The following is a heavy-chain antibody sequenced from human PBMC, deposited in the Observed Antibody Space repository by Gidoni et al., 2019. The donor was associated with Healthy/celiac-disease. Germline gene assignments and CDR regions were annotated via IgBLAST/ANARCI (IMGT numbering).Heavy chain of an antibody. V-gene: IGHV2-5*01. J-gene: IGHJ4*02. CDR2: IYWNDDK. CDR3: AHCSRYSSSPDY. D-gene: IGHD6-6*01. CDR1: GFSLSTSGVG. Sequence: QITLKESGPTLVKPTQTLTLTCTFSGFSLSTSGVGVGWIRQPPGKALEWLALIYWNDDKRYSPSLKSRLTITKDTSKNQVVLTMTNMDPVDTATYCCAHCSRYSSSPDYWGQGTLVTVSS.